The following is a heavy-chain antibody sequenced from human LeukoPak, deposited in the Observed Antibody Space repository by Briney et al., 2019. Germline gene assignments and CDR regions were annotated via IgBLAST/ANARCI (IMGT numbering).Heavy chain of an antibody. D-gene: IGHD5-18*01. Sequence: GGSLRLSCAASGFTFSSYSMNWVRQAPGKGLEWVSSISSSSSYIYYADSVKGRFTISRDNAKNSLYLQMNSLRAEDTAVYYCARDFENRLGYSYGYPYYYYMDVWGKGTTVTVSS. J-gene: IGHJ6*03. CDR2: ISSSSSYI. CDR1: GFTFSSYS. V-gene: IGHV3-21*01. CDR3: ARDFENRLGYSYGYPYYYYMDV.